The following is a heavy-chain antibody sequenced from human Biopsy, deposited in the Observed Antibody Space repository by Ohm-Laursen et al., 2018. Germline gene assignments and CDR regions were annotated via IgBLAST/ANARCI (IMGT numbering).Heavy chain of an antibody. CDR2: ITQSGST. CDR3: ARVPLPGIGAAYQGRFLYGMDV. Sequence: TLSLTCAVYGGSFNGYFWSWIRQPPGKGLEWIGDITQSGSTNYSPSLKSRVHISVDTAKKLFSLSLRSVTAADTAVYYCARVPLPGIGAAYQGRFLYGMDVWGQGTTVSVSS. J-gene: IGHJ6*02. D-gene: IGHD6-13*01. CDR1: GGSFNGYF. V-gene: IGHV4-34*01.